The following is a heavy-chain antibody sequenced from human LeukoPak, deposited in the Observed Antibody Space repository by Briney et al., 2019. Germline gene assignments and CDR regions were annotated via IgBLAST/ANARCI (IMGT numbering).Heavy chain of an antibody. CDR2: ISSSSSTI. CDR1: GFTFSSYS. D-gene: IGHD5-18*01. V-gene: IGHV3-48*01. CDR3: ARVFRLDSYGPGPFDY. Sequence: PGGSLRLSCAASGFTFSSYSMNWVRQAPGKGLEWVSYISSSSSTIYYADSVKGRFTISRDNAKNSLYLQMNSLRAEDTAVYYCARVFRLDSYGPGPFDYWGQGTLVTASS. J-gene: IGHJ4*02.